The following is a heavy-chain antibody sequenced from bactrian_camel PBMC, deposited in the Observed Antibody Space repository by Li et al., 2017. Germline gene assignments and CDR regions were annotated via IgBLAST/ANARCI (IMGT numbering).Heavy chain of an antibody. CDR1: GSTYSRYR. CDR3: AAGQGFDPRYCSGGYFKSFDFNY. CDR2: VDRDGRI. Sequence: DVQLVESGGGSAQAGGSLRLSCAASGSTYSRYRMGWFRQAPGKEREGVATVDRDGRISVANSVKGRFTISKDHVQNTLYLQMNNLDPEDTAMYTCAAGQGFDPRYCSGGYFKSFDFNYWGQGTQVTVS. V-gene: IGHV3S42*01. D-gene: IGHD2*01. J-gene: IGHJ6*01.